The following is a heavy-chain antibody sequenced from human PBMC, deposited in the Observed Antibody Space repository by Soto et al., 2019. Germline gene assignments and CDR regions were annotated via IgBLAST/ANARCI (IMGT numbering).Heavy chain of an antibody. CDR2: IWYDGSNK. Sequence: GGSLRLSCAASGFTFSSYGMHWVRQAPGKGLEWVAVIWYDGSNKYYADSVKGRFTISRDNSKNTLYLQMNSLRAEDTAVYYCAYLPWPAAPYSSGPRIYFDYWGQGTLVTVSS. J-gene: IGHJ4*02. V-gene: IGHV3-33*01. CDR1: GFTFSSYG. CDR3: AYLPWPAAPYSSGPRIYFDY. D-gene: IGHD3-22*01.